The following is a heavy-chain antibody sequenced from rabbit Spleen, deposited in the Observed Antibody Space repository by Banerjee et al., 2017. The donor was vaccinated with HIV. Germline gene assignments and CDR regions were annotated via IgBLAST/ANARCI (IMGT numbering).Heavy chain of an antibody. D-gene: IGHD4-1*01. CDR3: ARDLDDVIGWNFGG. J-gene: IGHJ4*01. CDR2: IKTSSSGAT. Sequence: QEQLVESGGGLVQPEGSLTLTCTASGFSFSSSYYMCWVRQAPGKGLEWIGCIKTSSSGATYYASWAKGRFTISKTSSTTVTLQMTSLTAADTATYFCARDLDDVIGWNFGGWGQGTLVTVS. V-gene: IGHV1S45*01. CDR1: GFSFSSSYY.